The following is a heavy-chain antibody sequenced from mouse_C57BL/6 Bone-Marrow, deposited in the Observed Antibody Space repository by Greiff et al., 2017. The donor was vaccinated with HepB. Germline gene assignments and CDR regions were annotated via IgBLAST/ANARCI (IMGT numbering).Heavy chain of an antibody. Sequence: VQLQQSGPELVKPGASVKMSCKASGYTFTDYNMHWVKQSHGKSLEWIGYINPNNGGTSYNQKFKGKATLTVNKSSSTAYMELRSLTSEDSAVYYCARWRTAQAPFAYWGQGTLVTVSA. CDR1: GYTFTDYN. V-gene: IGHV1-22*01. J-gene: IGHJ3*01. CDR3: ARWRTAQAPFAY. CDR2: INPNNGGT. D-gene: IGHD3-2*02.